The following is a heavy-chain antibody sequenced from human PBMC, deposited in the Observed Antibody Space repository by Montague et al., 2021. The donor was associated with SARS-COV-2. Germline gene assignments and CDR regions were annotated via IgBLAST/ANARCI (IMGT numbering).Heavy chain of an antibody. J-gene: IGHJ4*02. CDR1: GDSMNNYY. D-gene: IGHD6-13*01. Sequence: SETLSLTCTVSGDSMNNYYWSWIRQPPGKGLEWIGYINYSGSTHYNPSLQSRVTLSKDTSKNQFSLRLTSVTAADTAMYFCARAPIYRSSWYAYFDYWGQGTLVTGSA. CDR2: INYSGST. V-gene: IGHV4-59*01. CDR3: ARAPIYRSSWYAYFDY.